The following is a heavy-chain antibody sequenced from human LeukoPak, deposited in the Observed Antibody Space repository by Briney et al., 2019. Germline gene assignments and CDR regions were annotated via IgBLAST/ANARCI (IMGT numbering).Heavy chain of an antibody. J-gene: IGHJ1*01. V-gene: IGHV4-59*08. CDR3: ARVAAGIGFFQH. CDR1: GGSISSYY. D-gene: IGHD6-13*01. CDR2: IFYNGST. Sequence: SETLSLTCTISGGSISSYYWSWIRQPPGKGLEWIGYIFYNGSTNYNPSLKSRVTISVDTSKNQFSLKLSSVTAADTAVYYCARVAAGIGFFQHWGQGTLVTVSS.